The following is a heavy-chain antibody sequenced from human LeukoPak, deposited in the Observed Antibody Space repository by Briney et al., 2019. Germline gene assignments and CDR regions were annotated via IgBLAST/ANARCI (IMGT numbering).Heavy chain of an antibody. CDR1: GYSFTSYW. CDR2: IYPGDSDT. V-gene: IGHV5-51*01. CDR3: ASVAENKPAAYGMDV. D-gene: IGHD2-2*01. Sequence: GESLKISCKGSGYSFTSYWIGWVRQMPGKGLEWMGIIYPGDSDTRYSPSFQGQVTISADKSISTAYLQWSSLKASDTAMYYCASVAENKPAAYGMDVWGQGTTVTVSS. J-gene: IGHJ6*02.